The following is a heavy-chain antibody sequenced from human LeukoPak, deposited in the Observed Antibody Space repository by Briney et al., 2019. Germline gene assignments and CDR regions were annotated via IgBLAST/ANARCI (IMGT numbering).Heavy chain of an antibody. J-gene: IGHJ4*02. V-gene: IGHV4-59*01. Sequence: SETLSLTCTVSGGSISTYYWSWIRQPPGKGLEWIGYIYHSGSTKYNPSLKSRVTISVDTSKNQFSLKLSSVTAADTAVYYCAREPRLLSYWGQGTLVTVSS. D-gene: IGHD3-3*01. CDR3: AREPRLLSY. CDR1: GGSISTYY. CDR2: IYHSGST.